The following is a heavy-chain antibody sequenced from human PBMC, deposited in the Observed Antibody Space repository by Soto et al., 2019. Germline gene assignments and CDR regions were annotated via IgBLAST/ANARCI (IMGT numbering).Heavy chain of an antibody. J-gene: IGHJ4*02. CDR2: ISGSGGDT. D-gene: IGHD2-2*02. Sequence: GESLKISCAASGFTFSSYAMNWVRQAPGKGLEWVSSISGSGGDTYYTDSVKGRFTISRDNSKNTLYLQMNSLRAEDTAAYYCAKMGYCISTSCFTYFDYWGQGSLVTVSS. CDR1: GFTFSSYA. CDR3: AKMGYCISTSCFTYFDY. V-gene: IGHV3-23*01.